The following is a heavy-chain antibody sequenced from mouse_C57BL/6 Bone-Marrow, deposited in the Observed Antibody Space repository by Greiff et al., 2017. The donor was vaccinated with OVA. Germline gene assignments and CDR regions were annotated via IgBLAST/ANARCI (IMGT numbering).Heavy chain of an antibody. V-gene: IGHV1-77*01. J-gene: IGHJ1*03. Sequence: QVQLQQSGAELVKPGASVKISCKASGYTFPDYYINWVKQRPGQGLEWIGKIGPGSGSTYYNEKFKGKATLTADKSSSTAYMQLSSLTSEDSAVYFCARWGVVAGGYWYFDVWGTGTTVTVSS. CDR1: GYTFPDYY. D-gene: IGHD1-1*01. CDR3: ARWGVVAGGYWYFDV. CDR2: IGPGSGST.